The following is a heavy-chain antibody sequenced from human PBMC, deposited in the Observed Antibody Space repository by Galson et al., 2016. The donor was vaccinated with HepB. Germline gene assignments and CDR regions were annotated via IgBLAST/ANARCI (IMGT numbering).Heavy chain of an antibody. J-gene: IGHJ4*02. Sequence: QSGAEVKKPGESLKVSCKGSGYSFTSYWIGWVRQMPGKGLEWMGIIYPGDSDTRYSPSFQGQVTISADKSISTAYPQWSSLKASDTAMYYCARHLYSSSSEYYFDYWGQGTLVTVSS. CDR1: GYSFTSYW. CDR3: ARHLYSSSSEYYFDY. D-gene: IGHD6-6*01. V-gene: IGHV5-51*01. CDR2: IYPGDSDT.